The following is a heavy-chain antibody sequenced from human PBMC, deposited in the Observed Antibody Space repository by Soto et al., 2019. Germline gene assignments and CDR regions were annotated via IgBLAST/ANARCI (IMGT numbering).Heavy chain of an antibody. CDR2: INPFDGSR. CDR3: SRVDPGETSPFDH. Sequence: ASVKVSCKASGYIFTSYYPHWVRQAPGQGLEWMGWINPFDGSRMFAQSFQGRVTFTRDTSTSTVYMELSGLRSDDTAVYYCSRVDPGETSPFDHWGQGTLVTVSS. CDR1: GYIFTSYY. V-gene: IGHV1-46*03. J-gene: IGHJ4*02. D-gene: IGHD3-10*01.